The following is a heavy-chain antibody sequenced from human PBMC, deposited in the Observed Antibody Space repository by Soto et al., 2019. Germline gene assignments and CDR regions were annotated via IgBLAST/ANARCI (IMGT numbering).Heavy chain of an antibody. J-gene: IGHJ4*02. CDR1: GFTFSSYA. Sequence: PGGSLRLSCAASGFTFSSYAMSWVRQAPGKGLEWVSAISGSGGSTYYADSVKGRFTISRDNSKNTLYLQMNSLRAEDTAVYYCAKLVGSQLLFTPHFDYWGQGTLVTVSS. V-gene: IGHV3-23*01. D-gene: IGHD2-2*01. CDR3: AKLVGSQLLFTPHFDY. CDR2: ISGSGGST.